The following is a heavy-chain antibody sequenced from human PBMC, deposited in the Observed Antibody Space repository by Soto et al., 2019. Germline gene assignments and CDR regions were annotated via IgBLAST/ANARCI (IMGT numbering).Heavy chain of an antibody. CDR1: GYSFTRYW. CDR3: ARHEIFLNWFDP. D-gene: IGHD2-15*01. CDR2: IDPSDSYT. Sequence: EVQLVQSGAEVKKPGESLRISCKGSGYSFTRYWISWVRQMPGKGLEWMGRIDPSDSYTNYSPSFQGHVTISADKSISTAYLQWSSLKASDTAMYYCARHEIFLNWFDPWGQGTLVTVSS. J-gene: IGHJ5*02. V-gene: IGHV5-10-1*03.